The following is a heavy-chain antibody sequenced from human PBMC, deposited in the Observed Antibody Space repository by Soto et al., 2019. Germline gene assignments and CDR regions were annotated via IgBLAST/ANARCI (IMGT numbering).Heavy chain of an antibody. D-gene: IGHD2-21*01. J-gene: IGHJ4*02. Sequence: DVQLLESGGGLVQPGGSLRLSCLFSGFNFNYAIIWVRQAPGKGQEWVSGITGGGSTQYAASVKGRFTISRDNSKKTVALQMNSLRVEDTAMYYCAGDAVYNDGLWLASDWGQGTQVTVS. CDR1: GFNFNYA. V-gene: IGHV3-23*01. CDR3: AGDAVYNDGLWLASD. CDR2: ITGGGST.